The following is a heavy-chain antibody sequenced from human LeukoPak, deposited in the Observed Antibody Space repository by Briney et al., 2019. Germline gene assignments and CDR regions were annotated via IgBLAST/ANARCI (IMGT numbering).Heavy chain of an antibody. CDR1: GFTFSSYS. CDR3: AREGGSYSSSSPSYYYYYMDV. J-gene: IGHJ6*03. Sequence: GGSLRLSCAASGFTFSSYSMNWVRQAPGKGLEWVSSISSSSSYIYYADSVKGRFTISRDNAKNSLYLQMNSLRAEDTAVYYCAREGGSYSSSSPSYYYYYMDVWGKGTTVTVSS. V-gene: IGHV3-21*01. CDR2: ISSSSSYI. D-gene: IGHD6-6*01.